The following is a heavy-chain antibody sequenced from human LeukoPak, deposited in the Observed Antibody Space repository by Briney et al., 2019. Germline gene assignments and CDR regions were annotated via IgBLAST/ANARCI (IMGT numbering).Heavy chain of an antibody. CDR3: AKGTHYYDSSGYWGVFDI. J-gene: IGHJ3*02. Sequence: GGSLRLSCAASGFTFSSNDIHWVRQAPGKGLEWVVVISYDGGDKYYADSVKGRFAISRDNSKNTLYLQMNSLRAEDTAVYYCAKGTHYYDSSGYWGVFDIWGEGTMVSVCS. CDR1: GFTFSSND. CDR2: ISYDGGDK. V-gene: IGHV3-30*18. D-gene: IGHD3-22*01.